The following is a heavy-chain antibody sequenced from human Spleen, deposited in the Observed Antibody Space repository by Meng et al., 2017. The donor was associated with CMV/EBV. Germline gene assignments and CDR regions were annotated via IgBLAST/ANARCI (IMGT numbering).Heavy chain of an antibody. J-gene: IGHJ3*02. D-gene: IGHD3-3*01. CDR2: IPYDGSHK. CDR3: ARDLGRTYYDFWSGYYRRDDAFDI. V-gene: IGHV3-30*02. Sequence: GESMKISCAASGFIFSSYGMHWVRQAPGKGLEWVAYIPYDGSHKQYAHSMRGRFTISRDNSKNTLYLQMNSLRAEDTAVYYCARDLGRTYYDFWSGYYRRDDAFDIWGQGTMVTVSS. CDR1: GFIFSSYG.